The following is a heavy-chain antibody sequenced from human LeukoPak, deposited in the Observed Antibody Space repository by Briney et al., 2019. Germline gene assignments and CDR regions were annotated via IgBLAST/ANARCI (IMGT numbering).Heavy chain of an antibody. CDR3: ARDPPSNHCSSTSCYEYWFDP. CDR2: IIPILGIA. D-gene: IGHD2-2*01. CDR1: GYTFTGYY. J-gene: IGHJ5*02. V-gene: IGHV1-69*04. Sequence: SVKVSCKASGYTFTGYYMHWVRQAPGQGLEWMGRIIPILGIANYAQKFQGRVTITADKSTSTAYMELSSLRSEDTAVYYCARDPPSNHCSSTSCYEYWFDPWGQGTLVTVSS.